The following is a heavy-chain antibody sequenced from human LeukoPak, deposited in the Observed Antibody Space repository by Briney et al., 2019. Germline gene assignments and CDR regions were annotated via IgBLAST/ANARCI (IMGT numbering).Heavy chain of an antibody. J-gene: IGHJ4*02. CDR1: GFTVSSNY. CDR2: IYSGGST. V-gene: IGHV3-53*01. Sequence: GGSLRLSCAASGFTVSSNYMSWVRQAPGKGLEWVSVIYSGGSTYYADSVKGRFTISRDNSKNTLYLQMNSLRAEDTVVYYCAREMEGMVGPPCLGYWGQGTLVTVSS. CDR3: AREMEGMVGPPCLGY. D-gene: IGHD2-15*01.